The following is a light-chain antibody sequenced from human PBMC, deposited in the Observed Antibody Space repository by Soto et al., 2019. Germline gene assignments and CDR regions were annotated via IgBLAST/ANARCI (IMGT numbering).Light chain of an antibody. CDR2: AAS. V-gene: IGKV1-39*01. CDR1: QSISDN. CDR3: QQSFGTPPT. Sequence: DIQMTQSPSSLSASVGDRVTITCRASQSISDNLNWYQHKPGTAPNLLIYAASSLQSGVPSRFSGSGSGTDSTLTISSLQPEDFVTYYCQQSFGTPPTFGGGTKVEIK. J-gene: IGKJ4*01.